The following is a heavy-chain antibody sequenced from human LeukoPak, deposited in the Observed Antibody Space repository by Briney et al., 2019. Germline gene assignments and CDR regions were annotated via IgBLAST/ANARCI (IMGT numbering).Heavy chain of an antibody. D-gene: IGHD5-24*01. CDR3: ARVRGRWLQSRGLDY. Sequence: GGSLRLSCAASGFTFSDYYTSWIRQAPGKGLEWVSYISSGGSTIYYADSVKGRFTISRDNAKNSLYLQMNSLRAEDTAVYYCARVRGRWLQSRGLDYWGQGTLVTVSS. CDR2: ISSGGSTI. J-gene: IGHJ4*02. CDR1: GFTFSDYY. V-gene: IGHV3-11*01.